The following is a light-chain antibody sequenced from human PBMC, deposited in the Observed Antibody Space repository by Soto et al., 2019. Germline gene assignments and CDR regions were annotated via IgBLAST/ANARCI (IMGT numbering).Light chain of an antibody. CDR1: QSVLHTSNNKNY. V-gene: IGKV4-1*01. CDR3: QQYYNTPQLT. Sequence: DIVMTQSPDSLAVSLGERATINCKSSQSVLHTSNNKNYLAWYQQKPGQPPKLLIYWASTRESGVPDRFSGSGSGTDFTLTISSLQAEDVAVYYCQQYYNTPQLTFGGGTKVDIK. CDR2: WAS. J-gene: IGKJ4*01.